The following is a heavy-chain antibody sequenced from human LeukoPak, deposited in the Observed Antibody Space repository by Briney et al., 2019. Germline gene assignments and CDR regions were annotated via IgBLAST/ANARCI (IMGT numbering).Heavy chain of an antibody. Sequence: PGGSLRLSCAASGFTFSSYGMHWVRQTPGKGLEWVAFIRYDGSNKDYADSMKGRFTISRDNAKNSLYLQMNSLRAEDTAVYYCARVGSKYSSSWHNWFDPWGQGTLVTVSS. CDR2: IRYDGSNK. CDR1: GFTFSSYG. D-gene: IGHD6-13*01. CDR3: ARVGSKYSSSWHNWFDP. J-gene: IGHJ5*02. V-gene: IGHV3-30*02.